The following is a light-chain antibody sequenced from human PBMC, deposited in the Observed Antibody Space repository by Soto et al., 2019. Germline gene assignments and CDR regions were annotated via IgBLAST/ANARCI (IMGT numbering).Light chain of an antibody. Sequence: EIVMTQSPATLSVSPGERATLSCRASQSVSSSYLAWYQQKPGQAPRLLIYGASSRATGFPARFSGSGSGTDFTLTITSLQSEDFAVYYCQQYDNWPWTFGQGTKVDIK. J-gene: IGKJ1*01. CDR3: QQYDNWPWT. CDR2: GAS. CDR1: QSVSSSY. V-gene: IGKV3-15*01.